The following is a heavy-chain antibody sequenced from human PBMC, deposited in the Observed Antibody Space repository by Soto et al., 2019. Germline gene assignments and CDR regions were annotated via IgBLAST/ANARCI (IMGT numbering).Heavy chain of an antibody. V-gene: IGHV4-30-2*01. CDR1: GGSISSGGYS. CDR3: ARAGGSGGYFEN. J-gene: IGHJ4*02. Sequence: SETLSLTCAVSGGSISSGGYSWSWIQQPPGKGLEWIGYIYHSGSTYYNPSLKSRVTISVDRSKNQFSLKLSSVSAADTAVYYCARAGGSGGYFENWGQGTLVTVSS. CDR2: IYHSGST. D-gene: IGHD3-10*01.